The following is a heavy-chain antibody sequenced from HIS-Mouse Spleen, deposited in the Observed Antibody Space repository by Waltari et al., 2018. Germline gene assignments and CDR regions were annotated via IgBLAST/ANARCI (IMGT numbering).Heavy chain of an antibody. Sequence: QVQLVESGGGVVQPGRSLRLSCAAPGFTSSIYGMHWVRQAPGKGLEWVAVISYDGSNKYYADSVKGRFTISRDNSKNTLYLQMNSLRAEDTAVYYCEGVYGSGSYYFDYWGQGTLVTVSS. J-gene: IGHJ4*02. CDR1: GFTSSIYG. D-gene: IGHD3-10*01. V-gene: IGHV3-30*03. CDR3: EGVYGSGSYYFDY. CDR2: ISYDGSNK.